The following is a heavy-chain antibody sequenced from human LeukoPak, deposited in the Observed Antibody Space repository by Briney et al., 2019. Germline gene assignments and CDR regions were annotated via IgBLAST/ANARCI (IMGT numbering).Heavy chain of an antibody. CDR1: GGSFSGYY. Sequence: SETLSLTCAVYGGSFSGYYWSWIRQPPGKGLEWIGEINHSGSTNYNPPLKSRVTISVDTSKNQFSLKLSPVTAADTAVYYCASARGWGQGTLVTVSS. CDR2: INHSGST. D-gene: IGHD1-26*01. V-gene: IGHV4-34*01. CDR3: ASARG. J-gene: IGHJ4*02.